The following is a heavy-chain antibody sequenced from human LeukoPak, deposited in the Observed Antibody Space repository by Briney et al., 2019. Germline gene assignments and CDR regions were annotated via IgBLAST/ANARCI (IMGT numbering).Heavy chain of an antibody. CDR2: IYYSGST. D-gene: IGHD3-22*01. CDR1: GGSISRSGHY. CDR3: ARVSYYDNA. V-gene: IGHV4-39*06. Sequence: NTSETLSLTCTVSGGSISRSGHYWAWIRQPPGKGLEWIGSIYYSGSTYYSSSLKNRVTISVDTSKNQITLKLNSETAADTAVYYCARVSYYDNAWGQGTLVTVSS. J-gene: IGHJ4*02.